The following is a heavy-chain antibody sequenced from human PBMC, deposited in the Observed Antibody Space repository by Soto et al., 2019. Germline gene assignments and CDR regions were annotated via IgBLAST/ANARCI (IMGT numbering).Heavy chain of an antibody. D-gene: IGHD6-13*01. CDR1: GFTFSSNA. CDR3: PQGRQQLVRGYIDS. V-gene: IGHV3-23*01. J-gene: IGHJ4*02. Sequence: EVQLSESGGGLVQPGGSLRLSCVASGFTFSSNAMNWVRRAPGKGLEWVSGISGSGGTTYYADSAKGRFTISRDNSKNPLYLQMSRLRADDTAVYYCPQGRQQLVRGYIDSWGQGTLVTASS. CDR2: ISGSGGTT.